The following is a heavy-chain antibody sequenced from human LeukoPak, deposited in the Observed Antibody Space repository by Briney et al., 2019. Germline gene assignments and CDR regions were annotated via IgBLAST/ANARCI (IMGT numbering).Heavy chain of an antibody. CDR3: ARDSGTTGEVKFDP. J-gene: IGHJ5*02. D-gene: IGHD3-10*01. CDR1: GGSFSGYY. V-gene: IGHV4-34*01. CDR2: INHSGST. Sequence: SETLSLTCAVYGGSFSGYYWSWTRQPPGKGLEWIGEINHSGSTNYNPSLKSRVTISVDTSENQFSLKLSSVTAADTAVYYCARDSGTTGEVKFDPWGQGTLVTVSS.